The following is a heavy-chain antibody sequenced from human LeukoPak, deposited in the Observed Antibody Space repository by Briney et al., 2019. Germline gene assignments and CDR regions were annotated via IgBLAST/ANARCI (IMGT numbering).Heavy chain of an antibody. CDR1: GFTVSSNY. CDR2: IYSGGST. D-gene: IGHD3-3*01. J-gene: IGHJ6*03. V-gene: IGHV3-66*01. CDR3: ARADTIFGVVPDYYYYYYMDV. Sequence: PGGSLRLSCAASGFTVSSNYMSWVRQAPGKGLEWVSVIYSGGSTYYADSVKGRFTISRDNSKNTLYLQMNSLRAEDTAVYYCARADTIFGVVPDYYYYYYMDVWGKGTTVTVSS.